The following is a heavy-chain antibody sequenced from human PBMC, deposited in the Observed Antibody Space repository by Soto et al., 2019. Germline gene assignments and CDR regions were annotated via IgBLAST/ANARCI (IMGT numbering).Heavy chain of an antibody. J-gene: IGHJ4*02. Sequence: ASVKVSCKASGYTFTSYGISWVRQAPGQGLEWMGWISAYNGNTNYAQKLQGRVTMTTDTSTSTAYMELRSLRSDDTAVYYCAREVGNHYGASVPLASGGQGPLVTVPS. CDR3: AREVGNHYGASVPLAS. CDR2: ISAYNGNT. V-gene: IGHV1-18*01. CDR1: GYTFTSYG. D-gene: IGHD4-17*01.